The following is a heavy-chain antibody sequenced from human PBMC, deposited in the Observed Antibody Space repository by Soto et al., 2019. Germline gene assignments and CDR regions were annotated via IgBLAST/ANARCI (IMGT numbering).Heavy chain of an antibody. CDR3: ATNGDYGSGRRFDY. D-gene: IGHD3-10*01. Sequence: EVQLLESGGGLVQPGGSLRLSCAASGFTFSSYAMSWVRQAPGKGLEWVSAISSSGGTIYYADSVKGRFTISRDNPKNTLYLQMNSLRAEDTAVYHCATNGDYGSGRRFDYWGQGTLVTVSS. V-gene: IGHV3-23*01. CDR2: ISSSGGTI. J-gene: IGHJ4*02. CDR1: GFTFSSYA.